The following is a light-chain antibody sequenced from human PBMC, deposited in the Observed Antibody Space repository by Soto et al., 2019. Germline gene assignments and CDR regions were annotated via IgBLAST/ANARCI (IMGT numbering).Light chain of an antibody. CDR3: CSYAATFSV. CDR1: SSDVGTYYF. V-gene: IGLV2-23*01. J-gene: IGLJ3*02. CDR2: EGT. Sequence: QSALTQPASVSGSLGQSITISCTGSSSDVGTYYFVSWYQHHPGKAPKLIIYEGTTRPSGVSYRFSGSKSGNTASLTISGLQAEDEADYFCCSYAATFSVFGGGTKLTVL.